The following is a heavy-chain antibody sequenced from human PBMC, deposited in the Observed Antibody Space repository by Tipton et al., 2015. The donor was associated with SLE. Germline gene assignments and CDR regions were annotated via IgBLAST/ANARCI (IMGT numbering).Heavy chain of an antibody. D-gene: IGHD3-3*01. Sequence: QSGAEVKKPGASVKVSCKASGYTFTSYGISWVRQAPGQGLEWMGWISAYNGNTNYAQKFQGRVTITRNTSISTAYMELSSLRSEDTAVYYCARGENFWSGDNWFDPWGQGTLVTVSS. CDR2: ISAYNGNT. CDR1: GYTFTSYG. J-gene: IGHJ5*02. CDR3: ARGENFWSGDNWFDP. V-gene: IGHV1-18*01.